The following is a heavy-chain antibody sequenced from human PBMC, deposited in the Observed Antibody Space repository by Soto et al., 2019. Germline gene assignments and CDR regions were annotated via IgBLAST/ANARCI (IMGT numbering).Heavy chain of an antibody. CDR3: ARAGYCISTSCYGNIGSNWFDP. CDR1: GGTISTYT. V-gene: IGHV1-69*13. J-gene: IGHJ5*02. Sequence: ASVKVSCKTSGGTISTYTITWVRQAPGQGLEWMGRIIPIFGTANYAQKFQGRVTITADESTSTAYMELSSLRSEDTAVYYCARAGYCISTSCYGNIGSNWFDPWGQGTLVTV. CDR2: IIPIFGTA. D-gene: IGHD2-2*01.